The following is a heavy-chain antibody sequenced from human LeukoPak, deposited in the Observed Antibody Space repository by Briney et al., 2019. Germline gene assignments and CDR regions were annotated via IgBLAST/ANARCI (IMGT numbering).Heavy chain of an antibody. J-gene: IGHJ4*02. D-gene: IGHD6-13*01. Sequence: SETLSLTCAVYGGSFSGYYWSWIRQPPGKGLEWIGEINHSGSTNYNPSLKRRVTISVDTSKNQFSLKLSSVTAADTAVYYCARVIAAAGPYFFDYWGQGTLVTVSS. CDR1: GGSFSGYY. CDR3: ARVIAAAGPYFFDY. CDR2: INHSGST. V-gene: IGHV4-34*01.